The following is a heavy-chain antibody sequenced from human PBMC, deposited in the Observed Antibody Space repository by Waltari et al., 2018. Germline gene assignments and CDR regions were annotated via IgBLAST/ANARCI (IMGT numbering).Heavy chain of an antibody. CDR2: IIPILGIA. CDR1: GGTFSRSA. Sequence: QVQLVQSGAEVKKHGSSVKVSCKASGGTFSRSAISWVRQAPGQGLEWMGGIIPILGIANYAQKFQGRVTITADKSTSTAYMELSSLRSEDTAAYYCATGETVTNLYWGQGTLVTVSS. CDR3: ATGETVTNLY. D-gene: IGHD4-17*01. J-gene: IGHJ4*02. V-gene: IGHV1-69*10.